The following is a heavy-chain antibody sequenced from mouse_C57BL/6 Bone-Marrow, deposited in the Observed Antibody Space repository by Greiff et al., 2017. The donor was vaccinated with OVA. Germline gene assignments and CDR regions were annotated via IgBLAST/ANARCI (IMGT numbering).Heavy chain of an antibody. CDR1: GYAFSSSW. J-gene: IGHJ2*01. D-gene: IGHD1-1*01. Sequence: VQVVESGPELVKPGASVKISCKASGYAFSSSWMNWVKQRPGKGLEWIGRIYPGDGDTNYNGKFKGKATLTADKSSSTAYMQLSSLTSEDSAVYFCARVGIYYYGSSPLDYWGQGTTLTVSS. CDR2: IYPGDGDT. CDR3: ARVGIYYYGSSPLDY. V-gene: IGHV1-82*01.